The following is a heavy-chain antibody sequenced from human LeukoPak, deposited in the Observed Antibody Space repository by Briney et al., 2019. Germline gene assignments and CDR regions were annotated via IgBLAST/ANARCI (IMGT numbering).Heavy chain of an antibody. J-gene: IGHJ5*01. CDR3: AKDRHRTNFFWNLKGAKNWFDS. CDR2: ISGSGGST. CDR1: GFTFSSYA. D-gene: IGHD3-3*01. V-gene: IGHV3-23*01. Sequence: PGGSLRLSCAASGFTFSSYAMSWVRQAPGKGLEWVSAISGSGGSTYYADSVKGRFTISRDNSKNTLYLQMNSLRAEDTAVYYCAKDRHRTNFFWNLKGAKNWFDSWGQGTLVTVSS.